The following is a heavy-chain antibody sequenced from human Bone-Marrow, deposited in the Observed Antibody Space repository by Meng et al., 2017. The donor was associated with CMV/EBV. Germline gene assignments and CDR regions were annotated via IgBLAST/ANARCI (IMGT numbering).Heavy chain of an antibody. D-gene: IGHD6-13*01. CDR1: GFTFSSYA. CDR3: ARREGDSSGMDV. V-gene: IGHV3-23*03. Sequence: GESLKISCAASGFTFSSYAMSWVRQAPGKGLEWVPVIYSGGSSTYYADSVKGRFTISRDNSKNTLYLQMDSLRAEDTAVYDCARREGDSSGMDVWGQGTTVTVSS. CDR2: IYSGGSST. J-gene: IGHJ6*02.